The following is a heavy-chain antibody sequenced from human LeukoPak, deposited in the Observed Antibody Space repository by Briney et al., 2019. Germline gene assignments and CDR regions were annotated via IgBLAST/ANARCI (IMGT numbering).Heavy chain of an antibody. D-gene: IGHD2-21*02. Sequence: GASVKVSCKASGYTFTGYYMHWVRQAPGQGLEWMGWINPNSGGTNYAQKFQGRVTMTRDTSISTAYMELSRLRSDDTAVYYCASEACGGDCYLIRGWFDPWGQGTLVTVSS. J-gene: IGHJ5*02. CDR3: ASEACGGDCYLIRGWFDP. V-gene: IGHV1-2*02. CDR1: GYTFTGYY. CDR2: INPNSGGT.